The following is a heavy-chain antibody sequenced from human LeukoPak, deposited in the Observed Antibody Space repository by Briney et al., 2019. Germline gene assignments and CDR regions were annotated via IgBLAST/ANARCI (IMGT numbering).Heavy chain of an antibody. J-gene: IGHJ5*02. CDR3: ARGLGGSYYLP. CDR1: GYTLTSYW. CDR2: INPSGGIT. V-gene: IGHV1-46*01. Sequence: GASVKVSCKASGYTLTSYWIHWVRQAPGQGLEWMAIINPSGGITNYAQKFQGRVTVTRDMSTSTVYMELSSLRSEDTAVYYCARGLGGSYYLPWGQGTLVTVSS. D-gene: IGHD1-26*01.